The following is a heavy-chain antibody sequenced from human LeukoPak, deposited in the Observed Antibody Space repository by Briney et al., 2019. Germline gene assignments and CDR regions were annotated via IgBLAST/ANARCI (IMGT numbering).Heavy chain of an antibody. CDR3: AREPGIAVAGTDLDY. Sequence: ASVKVSCKASGYTFTSYGISWVRQAPGQGLEWMGWIIAYNGNTNYAQKLQGRVTMTTDTSTSTAYMELRSLRSDDTAVYYCAREPGIAVAGTDLDYWGQGTLVTVSS. CDR1: GYTFTSYG. V-gene: IGHV1-18*01. CDR2: IIAYNGNT. D-gene: IGHD6-19*01. J-gene: IGHJ4*02.